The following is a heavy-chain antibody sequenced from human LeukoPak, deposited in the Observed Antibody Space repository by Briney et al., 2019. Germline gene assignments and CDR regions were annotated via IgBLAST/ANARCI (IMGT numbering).Heavy chain of an antibody. J-gene: IGHJ4*02. CDR2: INWNGGST. CDR1: GFTFDDYG. CDR3: ARFDGSGWYGGGDY. Sequence: PGGSLRLSCAASGFTFDDYGMSWVRQAPGKGLEWVSGINWNGGSTGYADSVKGRFTISRDNAKNSLYLQMNSLRAEDTALYYCARFDGSGWYGGGDYWGQGTLVTVSS. V-gene: IGHV3-20*04. D-gene: IGHD6-19*01.